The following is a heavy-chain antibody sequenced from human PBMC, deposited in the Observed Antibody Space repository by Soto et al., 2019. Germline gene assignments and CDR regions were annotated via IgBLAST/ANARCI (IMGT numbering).Heavy chain of an antibody. CDR1: GGSISSYY. V-gene: IGHV4-4*07. CDR3: ASAAEPGIAVAEAFDI. Sequence: QVQLQESGPGLVKPSETLSLTCTVSGGSISSYYWSWIRQPAGKGLEWIGRIYTSGSTNYNPSLKSRVTMSVDTSKNQFSLKLSSVTAADTAVYYCASAAEPGIAVAEAFDIWGQGTMVTVSS. D-gene: IGHD6-19*01. J-gene: IGHJ3*02. CDR2: IYTSGST.